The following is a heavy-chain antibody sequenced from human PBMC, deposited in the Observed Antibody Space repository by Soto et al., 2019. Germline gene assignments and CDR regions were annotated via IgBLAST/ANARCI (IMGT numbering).Heavy chain of an antibody. J-gene: IGHJ4*02. CDR3: ATGACGGDCYGGDY. D-gene: IGHD2-21*02. CDR2: ISNDGSNK. Sequence: QVQLVESGGGVVQPGTSLRLSCAASGFTFSSYDIHWVRQAPGKGLEWVTFISNDGSNKYYADSVKGRFTISRDNSKNTVYLQMNSLRAEDTAVYYCATGACGGDCYGGDYWGQGTLVTVSS. CDR1: GFTFSSYD. V-gene: IGHV3-30*03.